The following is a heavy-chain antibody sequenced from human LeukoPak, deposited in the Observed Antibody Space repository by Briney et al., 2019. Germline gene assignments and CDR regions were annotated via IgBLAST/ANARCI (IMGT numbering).Heavy chain of an antibody. D-gene: IGHD1-1*01. J-gene: IGHJ4*02. CDR3: ARATAGTTLFEGIAY. CDR2: VSYDGSNK. Sequence: GSLRLSCAASGFTFSSYAMHWVRQAPGKGPEWVAVVSYDGSNKYYADSVKDRFTISRDNSKNTLYLQIHSLRAEDTAVYYCARATAGTTLFEGIAYWGQGPLVTVSS. V-gene: IGHV3-30*03. CDR1: GFTFSSYA.